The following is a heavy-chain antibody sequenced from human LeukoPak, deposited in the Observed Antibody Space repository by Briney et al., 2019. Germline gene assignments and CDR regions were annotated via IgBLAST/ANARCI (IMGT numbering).Heavy chain of an antibody. CDR1: GYTFTSYG. CDR2: ISAYNGNT. Sequence: ASVKVSCKASGYTFTSYGISWVRQAPGQGLEWMGWISAYNGNTNYAQKLQGRVTMTTDTSTSTAYMELRSLRSDDTAVYYCARDLDIVVVPGHHYYYYYGMDVWGQGTTVTVSS. J-gene: IGHJ6*02. CDR3: ARDLDIVVVPGHHYYYYYGMDV. D-gene: IGHD2-2*01. V-gene: IGHV1-18*01.